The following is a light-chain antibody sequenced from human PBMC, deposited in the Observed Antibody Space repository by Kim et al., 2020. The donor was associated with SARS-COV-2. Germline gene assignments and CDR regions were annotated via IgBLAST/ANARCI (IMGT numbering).Light chain of an antibody. Sequence: EIVLTQSPATLSMSLGERVTLSCRASQSVSSNLAWYQQKPGQAPRLLIYAASTRAPGIPARFSGSESGTEFTLTISSLQSEDFAVYYCQHYYYWPPPFGGGTKVDIK. CDR1: QSVSSN. CDR3: QHYYYWPPP. J-gene: IGKJ4*01. V-gene: IGKV3-15*01. CDR2: AAS.